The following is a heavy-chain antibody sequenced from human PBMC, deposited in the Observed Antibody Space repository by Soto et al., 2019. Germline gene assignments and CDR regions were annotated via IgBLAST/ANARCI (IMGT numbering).Heavy chain of an antibody. J-gene: IGHJ4*02. CDR3: ATTVTTLYYFDY. CDR1: GFTFSSYA. Sequence: GGSLRLSCAASGFTFSSYAMSWVRQAPGEGLEWVSAISGSGGSTYYADSVKGRFTISRDNSKNTLYLQMNSLRAEDTAVYYCATTVTTLYYFDYWGQGTLVTVSS. CDR2: ISGSGGST. D-gene: IGHD4-17*01. V-gene: IGHV3-23*01.